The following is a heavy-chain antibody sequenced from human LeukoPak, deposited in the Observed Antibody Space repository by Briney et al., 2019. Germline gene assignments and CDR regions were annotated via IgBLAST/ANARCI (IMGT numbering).Heavy chain of an antibody. CDR1: GFTFADYA. CDR3: AKDIKASSGPAAPRDYYYGMDV. J-gene: IGHJ6*02. Sequence: GGSLRLSCAASGFTFADYAMHWVRQAPGKGLEWVSGISWNSGSIGYADSVKGRVTISRDNAKNSLYLQMNSLRAEDTALYYCAKDIKASSGPAAPRDYYYGMDVWGQGTTVTVSS. D-gene: IGHD6-19*01. V-gene: IGHV3-9*01. CDR2: ISWNSGSI.